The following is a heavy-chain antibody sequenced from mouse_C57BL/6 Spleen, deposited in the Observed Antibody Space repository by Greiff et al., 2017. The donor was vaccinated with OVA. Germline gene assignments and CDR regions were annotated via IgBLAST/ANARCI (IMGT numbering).Heavy chain of an antibody. CDR3: ARNERDWAWFAY. Sequence: QVQLQQSGPGLVQPSQSLSITCTVSGFSLTSYGVHWVRQSPGKGLEWLGVIWRGGGTAYNAAFISRLSISKDNSKSQVFFKMNSLQADDTAIYYCARNERDWAWFAYWGQGTLVTVSA. CDR1: GFSLTSYG. D-gene: IGHD4-1*01. V-gene: IGHV2-2*01. J-gene: IGHJ3*01. CDR2: IWRGGGT.